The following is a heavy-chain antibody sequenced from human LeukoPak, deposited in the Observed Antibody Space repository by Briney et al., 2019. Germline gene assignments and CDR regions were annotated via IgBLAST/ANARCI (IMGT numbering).Heavy chain of an antibody. J-gene: IGHJ3*02. Sequence: GGSLRLSCAASGFTVSSNYMSWVRQAPGKGLEWGSVIYSGGSTYYADSVKGRFTISRDNSKNTLYLQMNSLRAEDTAVYYCARGTDYDFWSGYYIGAFDIWGQGTMVTVSS. CDR3: ARGTDYDFWSGYYIGAFDI. D-gene: IGHD3-3*01. V-gene: IGHV3-66*01. CDR2: IYSGGST. CDR1: GFTVSSNY.